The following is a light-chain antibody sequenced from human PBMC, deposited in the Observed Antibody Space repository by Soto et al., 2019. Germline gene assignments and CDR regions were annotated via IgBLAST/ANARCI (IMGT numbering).Light chain of an antibody. J-gene: IGKJ2*01. V-gene: IGKV3-20*01. CDR1: QSVSSSH. Sequence: EIVLTQSPGTLSLSPGERATLSCSASQSVSSSHLAWYQHKPGQAPRLLIYGASSRATAIPDSFSARGSGTDFNLTISRLQPEDLAVYYYQQYGSSTHTSGKGNKLESK. CDR2: GAS. CDR3: QQYGSSTHT.